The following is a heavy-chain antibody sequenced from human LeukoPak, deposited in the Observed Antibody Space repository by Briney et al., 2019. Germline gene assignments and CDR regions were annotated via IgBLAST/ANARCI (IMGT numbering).Heavy chain of an antibody. CDR3: ARGPSIRYYDGSGYYYFDY. CDR1: GGFFSDYY. CDR2: INHSGST. D-gene: IGHD3-22*01. V-gene: IGHV4-34*01. Sequence: PSETLSLTCAVYGGFFSDYYWSWLRQPPGKGLEWIGEINHSGSTNYNPSLKSRVTISVETSKNQFSLNLDSVTAADTAVYYCARGPSIRYYDGSGYYYFDYWGQGTLVTAST. J-gene: IGHJ4*02.